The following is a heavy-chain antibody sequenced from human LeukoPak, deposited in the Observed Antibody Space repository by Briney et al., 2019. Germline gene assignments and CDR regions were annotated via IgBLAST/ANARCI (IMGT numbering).Heavy chain of an antibody. D-gene: IGHD3-10*01. J-gene: IGHJ4*02. CDR1: GYTFTGYY. CDR3: ARGTRITMDRGVIKIDY. Sequence: ASVKVSCKASGYTFTGYYMHWVRQAPGQGLEWMGWINPNSGGTNYAQKFQGRVTMTRDTSISTAYMELSRLRSDDTAVYYCARGTRITMDRGVIKIDYWGQGTLVTVSS. V-gene: IGHV1-2*02. CDR2: INPNSGGT.